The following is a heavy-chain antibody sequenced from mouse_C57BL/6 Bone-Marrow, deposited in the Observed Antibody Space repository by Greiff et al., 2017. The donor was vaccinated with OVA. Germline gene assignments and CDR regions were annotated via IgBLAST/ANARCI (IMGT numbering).Heavy chain of an antibody. CDR3: ARHFYYCDSGYTWFAY. D-gene: IGHD1-1*01. Sequence: VQLQQSGAELVRPGTSVSVSCKASGYAFTNYLIEWVKQRPGQGLEWIVVIIPGSGGTNYNEKFKGQATLTADTSSSTAYIKLSSLTSKDTAVYFCARHFYYCDSGYTWFAYWGQGTLVTVSA. CDR1: GYAFTNYL. V-gene: IGHV1-54*01. J-gene: IGHJ3*01. CDR2: IIPGSGGT.